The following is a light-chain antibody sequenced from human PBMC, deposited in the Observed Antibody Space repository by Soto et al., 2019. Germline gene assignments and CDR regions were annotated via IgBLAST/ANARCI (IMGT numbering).Light chain of an antibody. CDR3: QQYGSSPWT. Sequence: EIVLTQSPGTLSLSLGERATLSCRASQSVSNKYLAWYQQKSGQAPRLLIYGASNRASGIPDRFSGSGSGTDFTLTISRLEPEDFAVDYCQQYGSSPWTFGQGTKMEIE. CDR2: GAS. CDR1: QSVSNKY. V-gene: IGKV3-20*01. J-gene: IGKJ1*01.